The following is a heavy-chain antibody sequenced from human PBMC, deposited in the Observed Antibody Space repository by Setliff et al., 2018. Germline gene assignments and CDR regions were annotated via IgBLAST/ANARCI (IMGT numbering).Heavy chain of an antibody. Sequence: PGGSLRLSCSASGFTFRIYWMSWVRQVPGKGLEWVANIKGDDSERYYVDSVEGRFTVSRDNAMNSLFLQMDSLRAEDTAIYYCAKDFLEVVIALHGMDVWGQGTTVTVSS. V-gene: IGHV3-7*03. CDR2: IKGDDSER. J-gene: IGHJ6*02. D-gene: IGHD2-21*01. CDR1: GFTFRIYW. CDR3: AKDFLEVVIALHGMDV.